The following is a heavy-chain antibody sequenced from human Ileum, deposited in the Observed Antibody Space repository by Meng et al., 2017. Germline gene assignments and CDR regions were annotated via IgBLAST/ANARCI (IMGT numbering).Heavy chain of an antibody. CDR1: GGSISSSAYS. V-gene: IGHV4-30-2*01. J-gene: IGHJ4*02. Sequence: HLHLQESGSGLVTSSQTLSLTCPGSGGSISSSAYSWTWIRQPPGKGLEWIGYIYQVGSTNYNPSLKSRVTIFVDTSKNQFSLKLTSVTAADTAVYYCASSTSGPELNYWGQGTLVTVS. CDR3: ASSTSGPELNY. D-gene: IGHD2/OR15-2a*01. CDR2: IYQVGST.